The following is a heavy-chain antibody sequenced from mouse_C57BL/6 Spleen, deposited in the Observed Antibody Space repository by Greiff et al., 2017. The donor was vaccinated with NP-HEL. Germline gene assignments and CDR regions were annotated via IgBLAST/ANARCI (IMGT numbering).Heavy chain of an antibody. J-gene: IGHJ2*01. CDR2: IWTGGGT. Sequence: VQLKESGPGLVAPSQSLSITCTVSGFSLTSYAISWVRQPPGKGLEWLGLIWTGGGTNYNSALKSRLSISKDNSKSQVFLKMNSLQTDDTARYYCARTGTSLDYWGQGTTLTVSS. V-gene: IGHV2-9-1*01. CDR1: GFSLTSYA. D-gene: IGHD4-1*01. CDR3: ARTGTSLDY.